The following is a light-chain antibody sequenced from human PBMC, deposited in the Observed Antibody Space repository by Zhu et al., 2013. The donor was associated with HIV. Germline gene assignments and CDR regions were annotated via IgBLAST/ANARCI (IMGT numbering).Light chain of an antibody. V-gene: IGKV1-5*03. J-gene: IGKJ2*01. CDR2: KAS. CDR3: QQLKTYPRS. CDR1: QSITNW. Sequence: DIQMTQSPSTLSASVGDRVTITCRASQSITNWLAWYQQKPGKAPKLLIYKASTLESGVPSRFSGSGSGTEFTLTISSLQPDDFATYYCQQLKTYPRSFGQGTKVEI.